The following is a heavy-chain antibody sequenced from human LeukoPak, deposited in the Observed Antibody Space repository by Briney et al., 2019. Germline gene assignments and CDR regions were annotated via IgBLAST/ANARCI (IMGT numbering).Heavy chain of an antibody. CDR3: ARGGVIVAYIDH. J-gene: IGHJ4*02. D-gene: IGHD3-22*01. Sequence: SGGSLRLSCAASGFTFSTFAMTWVRQAPGRGLEWVSAVSDSGADTFYADSVRGRFAISRDNSNNTLYLQMNGLRAEDTAVYYCARGGVIVAYIDHWGQGTLVTVSS. CDR1: GFTFSTFA. V-gene: IGHV3-23*01. CDR2: VSDSGADT.